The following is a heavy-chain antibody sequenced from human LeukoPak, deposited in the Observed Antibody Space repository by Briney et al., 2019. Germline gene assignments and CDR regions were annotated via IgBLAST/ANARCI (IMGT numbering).Heavy chain of an antibody. CDR3: AKLVGATFYYCCMDV. CDR1: GLTFSRYA. CDR2: VSGSGDST. Sequence: GGSLRLSCAASGLTFSRYAMNWVRQAPGKRLEWVSVVSGSGDSTYYADSFKGQFAISRDNSKNTLYLQVNSLRAEDTAVYYCAKLVGATFYYCCMDVWGQGTTVTVSS. J-gene: IGHJ6*02. V-gene: IGHV3-23*01. D-gene: IGHD1-26*01.